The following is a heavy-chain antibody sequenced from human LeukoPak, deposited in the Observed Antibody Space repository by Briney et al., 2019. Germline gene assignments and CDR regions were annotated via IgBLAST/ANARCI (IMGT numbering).Heavy chain of an antibody. V-gene: IGHV3-21*01. CDR2: ISSSSSYI. CDR3: ARTIVGAEGHAFDI. Sequence: PGGSLRLSCAASGFTFSSYSMNWVRQAPGKGLEWVSSISSSSSYIYYADSVKGRFTISRDNAKNSLYLQMNSLRAEDTAVYYCARTIVGAEGHAFDIWGQGTMATVSS. D-gene: IGHD1-26*01. J-gene: IGHJ3*02. CDR1: GFTFSSYS.